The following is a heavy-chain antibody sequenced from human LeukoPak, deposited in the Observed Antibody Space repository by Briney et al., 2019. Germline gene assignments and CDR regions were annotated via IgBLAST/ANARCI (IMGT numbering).Heavy chain of an antibody. CDR3: ASGGYSYGIFDY. V-gene: IGHV4-34*01. CDR1: GGSFSGYY. Sequence: PSETLSLTCAVYGGSFSGYYWSWIRQPPGKGLEWIGEINHSGSTNYNPSLKSRVTISVDTSKNQFSPKLSSVTAADTAVYYCASGGYSYGIFDYWGQGTLVTVSS. CDR2: INHSGST. D-gene: IGHD5-18*01. J-gene: IGHJ4*02.